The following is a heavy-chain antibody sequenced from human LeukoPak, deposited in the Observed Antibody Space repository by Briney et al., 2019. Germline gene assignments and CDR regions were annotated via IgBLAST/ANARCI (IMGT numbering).Heavy chain of an antibody. V-gene: IGHV4-34*01. CDR1: GGSFSGDY. J-gene: IGHJ5*02. CDR3: AKHLRRRFFSKTLGFDP. CDR2: INHSGST. Sequence: SETLSLTCAVYGGSFSGDYWSWIRQPPGKGLEWIGQINHSGSTNYNPSLKSLVTISLDTSKNQFSLKLRSVTAADTAVYYCAKHLRRRFFSKTLGFDPWGQGTLVTVSS. D-gene: IGHD3-3*01.